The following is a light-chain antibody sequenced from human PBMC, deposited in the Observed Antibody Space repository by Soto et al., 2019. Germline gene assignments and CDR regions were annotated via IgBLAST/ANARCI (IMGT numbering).Light chain of an antibody. V-gene: IGKV1-9*01. Sequence: DIHLTQTHSFLSASVGDRVTITCRPSKAVPNNMAWYQQKPGKPPKLLIYESSTLHSGVPSRFSGRKSGTQFTLTIDSLQPEDFAPYFCQQIKSNPRTLGEGTKVDIK. CDR3: QQIKSNPRT. CDR1: KAVPNN. J-gene: IGKJ1*01. CDR2: ESS.